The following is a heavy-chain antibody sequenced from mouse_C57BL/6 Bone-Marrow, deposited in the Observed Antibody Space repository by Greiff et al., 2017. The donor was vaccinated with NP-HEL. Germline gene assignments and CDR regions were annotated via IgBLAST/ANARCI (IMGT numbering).Heavy chain of an antibody. J-gene: IGHJ4*01. CDR1: GYTFTSYW. D-gene: IGHD1-1*01. CDR2: IYPGSGST. CDR3: ARWRYYGSSPYYAMDY. Sequence: VQLQQPGAELVKPGASVKMSCKASGYTFTSYWITWVKQRPGQGLEWIGDIYPGSGSTNYTEKFKSKDTLTVDTSSSTAYMQLSSLTSEDSAVYYCARWRYYGSSPYYAMDYWGQGTSVTVSS. V-gene: IGHV1-55*01.